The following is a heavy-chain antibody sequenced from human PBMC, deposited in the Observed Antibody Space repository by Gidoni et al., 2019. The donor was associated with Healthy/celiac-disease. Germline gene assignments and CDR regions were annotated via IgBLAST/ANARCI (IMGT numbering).Heavy chain of an antibody. CDR2: IYYSGST. CDR1: GGSISSYY. J-gene: IGHJ4*02. CDR3: ARAYGSGSYLGPPDY. D-gene: IGHD3-10*01. Sequence: QVQLQESGPGLVKPSETLSLTCTVSGGSISSYYWSWIRQPPGKGLEWIGYIYYSGSTNYTPSLKSRVTISVDTSKNQFSLKLSSVTAADTAVYYCARAYGSGSYLGPPDYWGQGTLVTVSS. V-gene: IGHV4-59*01.